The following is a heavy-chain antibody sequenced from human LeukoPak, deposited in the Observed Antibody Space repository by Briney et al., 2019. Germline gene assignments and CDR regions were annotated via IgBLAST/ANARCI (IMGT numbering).Heavy chain of an antibody. CDR3: ARGLDGAKDRKRFDY. V-gene: IGHV3-48*03. CDR1: GFTFSSYE. CDR2: ISSSGSTI. Sequence: GGSLRLSCAASGFTFSSYEMNWVRQAPGKGLEWVSYISSSGSTIYYADSVKGRFTTSRDNAKNSLYLQMNSLRAEDTAVYYCARGLDGAKDRKRFDYWGQGTLVTVSS. D-gene: IGHD5-24*01. J-gene: IGHJ4*02.